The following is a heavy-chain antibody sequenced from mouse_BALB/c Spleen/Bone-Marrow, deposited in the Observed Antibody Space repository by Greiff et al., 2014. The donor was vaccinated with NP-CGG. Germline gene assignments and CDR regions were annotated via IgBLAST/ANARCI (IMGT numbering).Heavy chain of an antibody. CDR3: ARDRGVQGYAMDY. CDR1: GFTFSDYY. J-gene: IGHJ4*01. D-gene: IGHD2-14*01. V-gene: IGHV5-4*02. Sequence: EVQLQQSGGGLVKPGGSLKLSCAASGFTFSDYYMNWVRQTPEKRLEWVATISDGGSYTYYPDSVKGRFTISRDIAKNNLYLQMSSLKSEDTAMYYCARDRGVQGYAMDYWGQGTSVTVSS. CDR2: ISDGGSYT.